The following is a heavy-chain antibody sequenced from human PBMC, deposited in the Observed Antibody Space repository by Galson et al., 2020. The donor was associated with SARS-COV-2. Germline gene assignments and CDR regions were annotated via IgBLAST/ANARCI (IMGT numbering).Heavy chain of an antibody. Sequence: GESLKISCAASGFTFSSYDMHWVRQATGKGLEWVSAIGTAGDTYYPGSVKGRFTISRENAKNSLYLQMNSLRAGDTAVYYCARGTAGTGGWLKHYYYYYMDVWGKGTTVTVSS. CDR2: IGTAGDT. CDR1: GFTFSSYD. J-gene: IGHJ6*03. D-gene: IGHD6-13*01. V-gene: IGHV3-13*01. CDR3: ARGTAGTGGWLKHYYYYYMDV.